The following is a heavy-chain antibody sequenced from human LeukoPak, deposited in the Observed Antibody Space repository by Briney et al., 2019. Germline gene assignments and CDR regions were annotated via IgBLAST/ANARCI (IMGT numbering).Heavy chain of an antibody. J-gene: IGHJ4*02. CDR2: IGGRGDST. D-gene: IGHD3-10*01. CDR1: GFTFSSFG. V-gene: IGHV3-23*01. CDR3: AKNTDYYYGSGSYYPDY. Sequence: PGGSLRLSCAASGFTFSSFGMHWVRQAPGKGLEWVSAIGGRGDSTYYADSVKGRFTISRDNSKNTLYLQMNSLRAEDTAVYYCAKNTDYYYGSGSYYPDYWGQGTLVTVSS.